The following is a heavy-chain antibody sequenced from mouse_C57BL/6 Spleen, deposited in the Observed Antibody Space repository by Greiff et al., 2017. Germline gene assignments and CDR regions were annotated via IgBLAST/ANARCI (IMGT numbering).Heavy chain of an antibody. Sequence: EVKLVESGGGLVKPGGSLKLSCAASGFTFSSYTMSWVRQTPEKRLEWVATISGGGGNTYYPASVKGRFTISRDKAKNTLYLQLSSLRSEDTALYYCARPARVDYYPTRVYAMDDWGQGTSVTVSS. D-gene: IGHD1-1*01. CDR2: ISGGGGNT. V-gene: IGHV5-9*01. CDR1: GFTFSSYT. J-gene: IGHJ4*01. CDR3: ARPARVDYYPTRVYAMDD.